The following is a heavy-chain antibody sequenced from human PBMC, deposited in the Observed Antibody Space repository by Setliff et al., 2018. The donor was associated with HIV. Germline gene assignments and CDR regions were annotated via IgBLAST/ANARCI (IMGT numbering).Heavy chain of an antibody. CDR2: IYASDSSGST. Sequence: SETLSLTCTVSGGSITTGSYYWSWIRQPAGQGLEWIGHIYASDSSGSTNYNPSLKSRVTISLDTSKNQFSLKLSSVAAADTAVYYCARERPGPVAPGYYYYYYMDVWGKGTTVTVSS. CDR3: ARERPGPVAPGYYYYYYMDV. J-gene: IGHJ6*03. V-gene: IGHV4-61*09. CDR1: GGSITTGSYY. D-gene: IGHD5-12*01.